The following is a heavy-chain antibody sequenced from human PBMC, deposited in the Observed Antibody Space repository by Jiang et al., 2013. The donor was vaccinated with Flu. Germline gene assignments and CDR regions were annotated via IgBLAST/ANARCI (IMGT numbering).Heavy chain of an antibody. CDR3: ARVTGYSSGWYEFKSRGTMDV. J-gene: IGHJ6*02. Sequence: SQTLSLTCAISGDSVSSNSAAWNWIRQSPSRGLEWLGRTYYRSKWYNDYAVSVKSRITINPDTSKNQFSLQLNSVTPEDTAVYYCARVTGYSSGWYEFKSRGTMDVWGQGTTVTVSS. D-gene: IGHD6-19*01. CDR1: GDSVSSNSAA. V-gene: IGHV6-1*01. CDR2: TYYRSKWYN.